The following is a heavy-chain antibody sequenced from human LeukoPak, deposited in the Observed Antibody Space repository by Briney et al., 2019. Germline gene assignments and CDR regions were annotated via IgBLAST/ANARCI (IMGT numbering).Heavy chain of an antibody. D-gene: IGHD6-25*01. CDR2: INPNSGGT. Sequence: ASEKVSCKASGYAFTSYYIHWVRQAPGQGLEWMGWINPNSGGTNYAQNFQGRLTMTRDTSIRTAYMELSRLTSDDTAMYYCAKDLHSSGGWYGFADQWGQGILVTVSS. CDR3: AKDLHSSGGWYGFADQ. V-gene: IGHV1-2*02. CDR1: GYAFTSYY. J-gene: IGHJ4*02.